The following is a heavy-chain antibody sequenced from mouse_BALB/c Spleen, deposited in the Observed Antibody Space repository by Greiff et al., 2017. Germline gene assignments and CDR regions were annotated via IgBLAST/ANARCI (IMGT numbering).Heavy chain of an antibody. D-gene: IGHD2-10*01. CDR3: ARGLPSMDY. V-gene: IGHV5-17*02. Sequence: EVQVVESGGGLVQPGGSRKLSCAASGFTFSSFGMHWVRQAPEKGLEWVAYISSGSSTIYYADTVKGRFTISRDNPKNTLFLQMTSLRSEDTAMYYCARGLPSMDYWGQGTSVTVSS. J-gene: IGHJ4*01. CDR1: GFTFSSFG. CDR2: ISSGSSTI.